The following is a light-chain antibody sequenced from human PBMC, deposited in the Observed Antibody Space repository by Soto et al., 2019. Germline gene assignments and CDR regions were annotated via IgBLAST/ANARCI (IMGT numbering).Light chain of an antibody. CDR2: GDN. CDR1: SSNIGANYD. V-gene: IGLV1-40*01. Sequence: VLSHPPSVSWAPGQIITISCTGSSSNIGANYDVHWYRQVPGTAPKLLMSGDNNRPSGVADRFSGSKSGTSASLAITRLQAEDEADYYCQSYDSSLNRVFGTGTKVTVL. CDR3: QSYDSSLNRV. J-gene: IGLJ1*01.